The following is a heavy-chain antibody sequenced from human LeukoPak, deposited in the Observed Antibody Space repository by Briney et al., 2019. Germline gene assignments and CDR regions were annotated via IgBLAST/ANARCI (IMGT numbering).Heavy chain of an antibody. CDR2: IDPSDSYT. D-gene: IGHD6-6*01. Sequence: GESLKISCKGSGYSFTSYWIGWVRQMPGKGLEWMGRIDPSDSYTNYSPSFQGHVTISADKSISTAYLQWSSLKASDTAMYYCASARIAARPDYYYYGMDVWGQGTTVTVSS. J-gene: IGHJ6*02. CDR3: ASARIAARPDYYYYGMDV. V-gene: IGHV5-10-1*01. CDR1: GYSFTSYW.